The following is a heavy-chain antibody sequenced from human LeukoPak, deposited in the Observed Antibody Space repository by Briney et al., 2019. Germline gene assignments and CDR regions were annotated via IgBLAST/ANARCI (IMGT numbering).Heavy chain of an antibody. V-gene: IGHV3-23*01. CDR1: GLTFSSYT. CDR3: ANRNYDNPGYFDY. D-gene: IGHD3-3*01. J-gene: IGHJ4*02. CDR2: ISAGGTT. Sequence: GGSLRLSCAASGLTFSSYTMDWVRQAPGKGLEWVSTISAGGTTYYADSVMGRFTISRDNSKNTLYLQMNSLRVEDTAVYYCANRNYDNPGYFDYWGQGTLVTVSS.